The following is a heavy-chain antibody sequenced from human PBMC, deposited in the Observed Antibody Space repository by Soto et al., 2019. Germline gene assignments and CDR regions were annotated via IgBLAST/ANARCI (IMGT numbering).Heavy chain of an antibody. CDR2: ISSNGGST. V-gene: IGHV3-64D*06. D-gene: IGHD3-9*01. CDR1: GFTFSSYA. Sequence: PGGSLRLSCSASGFTFSSYAMHWVRQAPGKGLEYVSAISSNGGSTYYADSVKGRFTISRDNSKNTLYLQMSSLRAEDTAVYYCLADILTGYLNRYYYYGMDVWGQGTTVTVSS. CDR3: LADILTGYLNRYYYYGMDV. J-gene: IGHJ6*02.